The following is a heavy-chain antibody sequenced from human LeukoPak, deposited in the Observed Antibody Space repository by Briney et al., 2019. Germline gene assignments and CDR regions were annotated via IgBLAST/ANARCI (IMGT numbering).Heavy chain of an antibody. J-gene: IGHJ4*02. CDR2: INPNSGGT. Sequence: ASVKVSCKASGYTSTGYYMHWVRQAPGQGLEWMGRINPNSGGTNYAQKFQGRVTMTRDTSISTAYMELSRLRSDDTAVYYCARDENYYDSSAPPIYWGQGTLVTVSS. D-gene: IGHD3-22*01. CDR3: ARDENYYDSSAPPIY. V-gene: IGHV1-2*06. CDR1: GYTSTGYY.